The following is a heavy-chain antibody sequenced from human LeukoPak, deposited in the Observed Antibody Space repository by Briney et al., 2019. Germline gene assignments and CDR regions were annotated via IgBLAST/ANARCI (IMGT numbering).Heavy chain of an antibody. Sequence: PGGSLRLSCAASGFTFDYYWMHWVRQAPGKGLMWVSRINTDGSNTHYADSVKGRFTISRDNAKNTLYLQMNSLRAEDTAIYYCTRVGYIDEGIDYWGQGTLVTVSS. V-gene: IGHV3-74*01. CDR2: INTDGSNT. J-gene: IGHJ4*02. CDR1: GFTFDYYW. D-gene: IGHD5-24*01. CDR3: TRVGYIDEGIDY.